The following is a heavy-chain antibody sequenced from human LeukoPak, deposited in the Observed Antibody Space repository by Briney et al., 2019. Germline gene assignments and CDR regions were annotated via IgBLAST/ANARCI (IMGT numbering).Heavy chain of an antibody. D-gene: IGHD4-11*01. Sequence: GESLKISCKGSGYSFTSYWIGWVRQVPGKGLEWMGIIYPGDSDTRYSPSFQGQVTISAVKSISTAYLQWSSLKASDTAMYYCARQTVTTYFWFDPWGQGTLVTVSS. CDR1: GYSFTSYW. CDR2: IYPGDSDT. CDR3: ARQTVTTYFWFDP. J-gene: IGHJ5*02. V-gene: IGHV5-51*01.